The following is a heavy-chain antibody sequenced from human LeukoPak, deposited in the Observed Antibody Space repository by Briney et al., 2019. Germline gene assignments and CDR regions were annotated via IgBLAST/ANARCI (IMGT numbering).Heavy chain of an antibody. CDR1: GFTFSDYY. J-gene: IGHJ4*02. Sequence: SGGSLRLSCAASGFTFSDYYMSWIRQAPGKGLEWVSYISGSTGYTNYADSVKGRFTISRDNAKNSLFLHMNSLRAEDTAVYYCARTNSGYDSFDYWGQGALATVSS. CDR2: ISGSTGYT. D-gene: IGHD5-12*01. CDR3: ARTNSGYDSFDY. V-gene: IGHV3-11*03.